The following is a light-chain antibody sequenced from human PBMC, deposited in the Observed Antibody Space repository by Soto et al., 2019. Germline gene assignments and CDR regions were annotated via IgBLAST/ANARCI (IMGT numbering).Light chain of an antibody. Sequence: EIVLTQSPGSLSLSPGQRATLSCRASQSVDSTFFVWYQKKPGQAPRLLIYAASKSYTGVPDKFSGSGSGTYLTLTISRLEPEDLAVYYCQQYMSSVTFGQGTKVEI. V-gene: IGKV3-20*01. J-gene: IGKJ1*01. CDR1: QSVDSTF. CDR3: QQYMSSVT. CDR2: AAS.